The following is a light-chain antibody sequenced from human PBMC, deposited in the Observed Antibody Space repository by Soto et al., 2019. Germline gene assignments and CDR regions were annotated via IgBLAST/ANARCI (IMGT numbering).Light chain of an antibody. CDR3: STWDASLSGRV. Sequence: QSVLTQPPSASGTPGQKVTSSCSGASSNIGNNFVSWYQQVPGTAPKLLIYSDDQRPSGVPDRVSGSKSGTSASLAISGLRSEDEADYYCSTWDASLSGRVFGGGTQLTVL. CDR2: SDD. CDR1: SSNIGNNF. J-gene: IGLJ3*02. V-gene: IGLV1-47*02.